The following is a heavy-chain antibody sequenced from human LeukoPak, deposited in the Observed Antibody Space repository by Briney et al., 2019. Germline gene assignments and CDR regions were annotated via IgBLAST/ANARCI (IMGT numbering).Heavy chain of an antibody. Sequence: ASVKVSCKASGGTSSTYAISWVRQAPGQGLEWMGGIIPIFGTANYAQKFQGRVTITTDESTSTAYMELSSLRSEDTAVYYCARDRSQIRYFDWLWDWGQGTLVTVSS. J-gene: IGHJ4*02. D-gene: IGHD3-9*01. V-gene: IGHV1-69*05. CDR2: IIPIFGTA. CDR1: GGTSSTYA. CDR3: ARDRSQIRYFDWLWD.